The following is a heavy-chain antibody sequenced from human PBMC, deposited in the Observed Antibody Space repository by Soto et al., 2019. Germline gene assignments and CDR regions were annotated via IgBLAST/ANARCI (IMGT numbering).Heavy chain of an antibody. D-gene: IGHD3-10*01. J-gene: IGHJ3*02. Sequence: QVQLVQSGAEVKKPGSSVKVSCKASGGTFSSYTISWVRQAPGQGIEWMGRIIPILGIANYAQKFQGRVTITADKSTSTAYMELSSLRSEDTAVYYCASNYYGSGSYQDAFDIWGQGTMVTVSS. CDR3: ASNYYGSGSYQDAFDI. CDR1: GGTFSSYT. V-gene: IGHV1-69*02. CDR2: IIPILGIA.